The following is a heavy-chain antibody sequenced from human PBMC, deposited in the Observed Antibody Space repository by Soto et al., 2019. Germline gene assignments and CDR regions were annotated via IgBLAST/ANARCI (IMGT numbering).Heavy chain of an antibody. J-gene: IGHJ4*02. V-gene: IGHV3-21*01. D-gene: IGHD3-16*01. Sequence: EVQLVESGGGLVKPGESLRLSCAGSGFTFSAYNINWVRQAPGKGLEWVSSISTGSWHIYQPDSMKGRFTISRDDAKNSVYLQMNSLRAEDTAVYYCASSPGVGVRVAYWGQGTLVTVSS. CDR1: GFTFSAYN. CDR3: ASSPGVGVRVAY. CDR2: ISTGSWHI.